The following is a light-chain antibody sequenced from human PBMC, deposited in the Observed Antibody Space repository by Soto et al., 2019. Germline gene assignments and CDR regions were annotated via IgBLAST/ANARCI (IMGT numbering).Light chain of an antibody. Sequence: EIVMTQSPATLSVSPGERATLSCRASQSVSSNLAWYQQKPGQAPRLLIYGATTRATGIPGRFSGSGSGTEFTLTISSLQSEDTAVYYGQQYNNWKTFGQGTKVEIK. CDR2: GAT. CDR1: QSVSSN. J-gene: IGKJ1*01. V-gene: IGKV3-15*01. CDR3: QQYNNWKT.